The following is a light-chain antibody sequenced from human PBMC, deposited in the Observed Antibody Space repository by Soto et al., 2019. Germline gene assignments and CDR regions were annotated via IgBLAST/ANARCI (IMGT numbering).Light chain of an antibody. CDR1: QTVSNSY. CDR2: DAS. CDR3: QQYGSLPKT. Sequence: EIVLTQSPGTLSLSPGERATLSCRASQTVSNSYLAWYQQKPGQAPRLLIYDASSRATGIPDRFSGSGSATDFTLTISSLEPEDFGVYFCQQYGSLPKTFGQGTKVDIK. J-gene: IGKJ1*01. V-gene: IGKV3-20*01.